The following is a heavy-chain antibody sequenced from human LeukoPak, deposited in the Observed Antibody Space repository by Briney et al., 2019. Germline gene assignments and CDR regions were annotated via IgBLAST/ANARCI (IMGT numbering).Heavy chain of an antibody. D-gene: IGHD4-11*01. CDR1: GGTFSSYA. V-gene: IGHV1-69*04. CDR2: IIPIFGIA. Sequence: ASVKVSCKASGGTFSSYAISWVRQAPGQGLEWMGRIIPIFGIANYAQKFQGRVTITADKSTSTAYMELSSLRSEDTAVYYCASLYSNYVFDAFDIWGQGTMVTVSS. CDR3: ASLYSNYVFDAFDI. J-gene: IGHJ3*02.